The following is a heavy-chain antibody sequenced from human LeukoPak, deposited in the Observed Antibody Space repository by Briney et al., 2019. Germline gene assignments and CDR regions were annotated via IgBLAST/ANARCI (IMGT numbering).Heavy chain of an antibody. D-gene: IGHD6-6*01. V-gene: IGHV1-46*01. CDR2: INPSGGST. J-gene: IGHJ5*02. Sequence: GASVKVSCKASGYTFTSYYMRWVRQAPGQGLEWMGIINPSGGSTSYAQKFQGRVTMTRNTSISTAYMELSSLRSEDTAVYYCARAERIAARSGYNWFDPWGQGTLVTVSS. CDR1: GYTFTSYY. CDR3: ARAERIAARSGYNWFDP.